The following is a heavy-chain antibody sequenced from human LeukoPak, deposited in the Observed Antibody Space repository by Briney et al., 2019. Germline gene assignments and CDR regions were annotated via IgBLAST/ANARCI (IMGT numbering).Heavy chain of an antibody. CDR3: AREVPDSSGYYLDY. D-gene: IGHD3-22*01. CDR2: INPNSGGT. V-gene: IGHV1-2*04. Sequence: ASVKVSCKASGYTFTGYYMHWMRQAPGQGLGWMGWINPNSGGTNYAQKFQGWVTMTRDTSISTAYMELSRLRSDDTAVYYCAREVPDSSGYYLDYWGQGTLVTVSS. J-gene: IGHJ4*02. CDR1: GYTFTGYY.